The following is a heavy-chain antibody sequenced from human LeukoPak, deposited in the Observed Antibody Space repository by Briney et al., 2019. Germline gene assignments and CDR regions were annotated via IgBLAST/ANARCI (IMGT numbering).Heavy chain of an antibody. D-gene: IGHD4-17*01. CDR1: GGTFSSYA. Sequence: EASVKVSCKASGGTFSSYAISWVRQAPGQGLEWMGWISAYNGNTNYAQKLQGRVTMTTDTSTSTAYMELRSLRSDDTAVYYCARGGSTVTFDYWGQGTLVTVSS. CDR2: ISAYNGNT. J-gene: IGHJ4*02. V-gene: IGHV1-18*01. CDR3: ARGGSTVTFDY.